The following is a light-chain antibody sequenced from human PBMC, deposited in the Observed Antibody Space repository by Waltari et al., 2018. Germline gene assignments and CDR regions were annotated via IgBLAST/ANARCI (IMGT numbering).Light chain of an antibody. J-gene: IGLJ1*01. CDR3: AAWDDNLLYV. CDR1: SSDIGDNS. Sequence: QSVLTQPPSASGTPGQRVTISCSGSSSDIGDNSVYWYKQLPGPAPKLLIYGNTQRPSGVPDRFSGSKSGTSASLAISDLRSEDEADYYCAAWDDNLLYVFGTGTKVTVL. V-gene: IGLV1-47*01. CDR2: GNT.